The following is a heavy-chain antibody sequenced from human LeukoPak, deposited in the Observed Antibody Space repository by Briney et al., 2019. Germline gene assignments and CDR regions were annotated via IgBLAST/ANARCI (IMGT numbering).Heavy chain of an antibody. CDR2: IYYSGST. Sequence: PSETLSLTCTVSGGSISSGDYCWSWLRQPPGTGLEWIGYIYYSGSTYYNPSLKSRVTISVDTSKNQFSLKLSSVTAADTAVYYCARAPYDFWSGYRGQWFDPWGQGTLVTVSS. CDR1: GGSISSGDYC. J-gene: IGHJ5*02. CDR3: ARAPYDFWSGYRGQWFDP. V-gene: IGHV4-30-4*08. D-gene: IGHD3-3*01.